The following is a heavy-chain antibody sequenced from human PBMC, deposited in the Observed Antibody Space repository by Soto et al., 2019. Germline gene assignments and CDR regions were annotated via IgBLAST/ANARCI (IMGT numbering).Heavy chain of an antibody. CDR3: AHRPRSPPAAGSYFDD. V-gene: IGHV2-5*02. CDR2: IYLDDDK. J-gene: IGHJ4*02. Sequence: SGPTLVKPTQTLTLTCTFSGFSLSTSGGGVGWIRQPPGQALEWLTLIYLDDDKLYSPSLKSKTTIPKDTSKNQVVLPMTNTDTVDTSSYYWAHRPRSPPAAGSYFDDWGQGTLVTVSS. D-gene: IGHD6-13*01. CDR1: GFSLSTSGGG.